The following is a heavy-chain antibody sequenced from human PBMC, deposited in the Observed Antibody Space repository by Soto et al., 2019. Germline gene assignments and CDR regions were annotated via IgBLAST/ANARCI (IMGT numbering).Heavy chain of an antibody. CDR2: IYSGGST. CDR3: ARYIVATTNFDY. Sequence: GGALRLSCAASGFTVSSNYMSWVRQAPGKGLEWVSVIYSGGSTYYADSVKGRFTISRDNSKNTLYLQMSSLRAEDTAEYYCARYIVATTNFDYWGQGTLVTVSS. CDR1: GFTVSSNY. J-gene: IGHJ4*02. D-gene: IGHD5-12*01. V-gene: IGHV3-53*01.